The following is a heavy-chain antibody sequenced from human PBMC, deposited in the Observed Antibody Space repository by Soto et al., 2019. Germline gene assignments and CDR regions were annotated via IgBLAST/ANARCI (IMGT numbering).Heavy chain of an antibody. CDR2: INHSGST. CDR3: ARHEYRSSPSCYGVDY. J-gene: IGHJ4*02. Sequence: SETLSLTCAVYGGSFSGYYWSLIRQPPGQGLEWIGEINHSGSTNYNPSLKSRVTISVDTSKNQFSLRLSSVTAADTAVYYCARHEYRSSPSCYGVDYWGQGTLVTVSS. D-gene: IGHD2-2*01. V-gene: IGHV4-34*01. CDR1: GGSFSGYY.